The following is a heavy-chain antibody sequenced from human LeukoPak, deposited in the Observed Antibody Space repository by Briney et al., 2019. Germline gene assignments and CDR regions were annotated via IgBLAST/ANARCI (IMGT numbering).Heavy chain of an antibody. CDR1: GFTVSSNY. CDR3: ARTPYDFWSGYQMGYYYYYMDV. V-gene: IGHV3-66*02. Sequence: PGGSLRLSCAASGFTVSSNYMSWVRQAPGKGLEWVSVIYSGGSTYYADSVKGRFTISRDNSKNTLYLQMNSLRAEDTAVYYCARTPYDFWSGYQMGYYYYYMDVWGKGTTVTVSS. D-gene: IGHD3-3*01. J-gene: IGHJ6*03. CDR2: IYSGGST.